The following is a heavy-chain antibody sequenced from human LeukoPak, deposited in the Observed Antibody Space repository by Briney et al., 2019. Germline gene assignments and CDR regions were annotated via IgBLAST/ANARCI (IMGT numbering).Heavy chain of an antibody. CDR2: IYTSGST. V-gene: IGHV4-4*07. CDR1: GGSISSYY. Sequence: PSETLSLTCTVSGGSISSYYWSWIRQPAGKGLEWIGRIYTSGSTNYNPSLKSRVTMSVDTSKNQFSLKLSSVTAADTAVYYCARELVTVGATGSDYWGQGALVTVSS. D-gene: IGHD1-26*01. CDR3: ARELVTVGATGSDY. J-gene: IGHJ4*02.